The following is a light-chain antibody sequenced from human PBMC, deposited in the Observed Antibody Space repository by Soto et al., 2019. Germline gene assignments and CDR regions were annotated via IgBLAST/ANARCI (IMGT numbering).Light chain of an antibody. CDR3: CSYAGSYTEV. CDR2: NVS. Sequence: QSALTQPRSVSGSPGQSVTISCTGTSSDVGYYNYVSWYQQHPGKAPKLMIYNVSKRPSGVPDRFSGSKSGNTASLTISGLQDEDEADYYCCSYAGSYTEVFGTGTKLTVL. J-gene: IGLJ1*01. V-gene: IGLV2-11*01. CDR1: SSDVGYYNY.